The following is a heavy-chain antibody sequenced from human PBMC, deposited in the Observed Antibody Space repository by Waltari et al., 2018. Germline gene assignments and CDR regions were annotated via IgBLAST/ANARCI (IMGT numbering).Heavy chain of an antibody. CDR2: ISYDGSNK. CDR1: GFTFSSYA. CDR3: ARSYCSSTSCYYNANY. D-gene: IGHD2-2*01. Sequence: QVQLVESGGGVVQPGRSLRLSCAASGFTFSSYAMHWVRQAPGKGLEWVAVISYDGSNKYYADSVNGRFTISRDNSKNTLYLQMNSLRAEDTAVYYCARSYCSSTSCYYNANYWGQGILVTVSS. V-gene: IGHV3-30-3*01. J-gene: IGHJ4*02.